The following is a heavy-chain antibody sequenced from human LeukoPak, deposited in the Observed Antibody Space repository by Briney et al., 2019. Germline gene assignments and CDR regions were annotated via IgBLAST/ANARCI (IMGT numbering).Heavy chain of an antibody. J-gene: IGHJ4*02. CDR1: GFTFSSYS. D-gene: IGHD3-10*01. CDR2: ISSSSSYI. CDR3: ARESPMVRGVIIS. Sequence: GGSLRLSCAASGFTFSSYSMNWVRQAPGKGLEWXXSISSSSSYIYYADSVKGRFTISRDNAKNSLYLQMNSLRAEDTAVYYCARESPMVRGVIISWGQGTLVTVSS. V-gene: IGHV3-21*01.